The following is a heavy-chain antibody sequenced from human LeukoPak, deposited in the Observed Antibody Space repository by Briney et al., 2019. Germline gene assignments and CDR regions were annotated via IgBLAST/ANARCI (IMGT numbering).Heavy chain of an antibody. CDR3: ARHGQGITIFGVVTD. D-gene: IGHD3-3*01. CDR2: INHSGST. Sequence: SETLSLTCAVYGRSFSGYYWSWIRQPPGKGLEWIGEINHSGSTNYNPSLKSRVTISVDTSKNQFSLKLSSVTAADTAVYYCARHGQGITIFGVVTDWGQGTLVTVSS. J-gene: IGHJ4*02. V-gene: IGHV4-34*01. CDR1: GRSFSGYY.